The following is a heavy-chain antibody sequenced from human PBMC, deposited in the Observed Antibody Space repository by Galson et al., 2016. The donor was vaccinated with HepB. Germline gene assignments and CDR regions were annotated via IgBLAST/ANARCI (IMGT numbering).Heavy chain of an antibody. D-gene: IGHD3-10*01. CDR2: IWDNEMNK. Sequence: SLRLSCAASGIRFNAYGGTHWVRQAPGKGLEWVAVIWDNEMNKHYADSVKGRFTISKDDSKNTVYLEMNSLRDEDTAVYYCTRDGFGGTNDAFDIWGQGTFVAVSS. CDR3: TRDGFGGTNDAFDI. CDR1: GIRFNAYGG. J-gene: IGHJ3*02. V-gene: IGHV3-33*01.